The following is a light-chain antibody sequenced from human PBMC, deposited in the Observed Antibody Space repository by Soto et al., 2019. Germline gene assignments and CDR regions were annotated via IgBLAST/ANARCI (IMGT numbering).Light chain of an antibody. CDR1: QSVLHSSNDKNF. CDR2: WAS. V-gene: IGKV4-1*01. J-gene: IGKJ1*01. CDR3: HQYYSSPWT. Sequence: DIVMTQSPDSLAVSLDERATINCKSSQSVLHSSNDKNFLTWYQQKPGQPPKLLIYWASTRESGVPDRFSGSGSGTDFTLTISSLQAEDVAVYYCHQYYSSPWTFGQGTTVEIK.